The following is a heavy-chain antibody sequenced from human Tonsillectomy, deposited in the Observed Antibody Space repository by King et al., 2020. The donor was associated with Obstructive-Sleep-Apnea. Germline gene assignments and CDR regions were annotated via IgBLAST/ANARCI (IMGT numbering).Heavy chain of an antibody. V-gene: IGHV4-34*01. CDR3: ARQRWFGKETDWYFDL. Sequence: VQLQQWGAGLLKPSETLSLSCAVHGGSFSGYYWNWIRQPPGKGLEWIGEINHSGSTIYNPSLKSRVTISIDTSKIQFSLKLNSVTAADTAVYYCARQRWFGKETDWYFDLWGRGTLVTVSS. CDR1: GGSFSGYY. CDR2: INHSGST. J-gene: IGHJ2*01. D-gene: IGHD3-10*01.